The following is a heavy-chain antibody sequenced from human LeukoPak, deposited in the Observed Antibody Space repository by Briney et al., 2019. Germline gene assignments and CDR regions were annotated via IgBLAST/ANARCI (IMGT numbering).Heavy chain of an antibody. CDR2: IYYSGST. J-gene: IGHJ4*02. Sequence: SETLSLTCTVSGGSISSYYWSWIRQPPGKGLEWIGYIYYSGSTNYNPSLKSRVTISVDTSKNQFSLKLGSVTAADTAVYYCARRIAVAGTIYFDYWGQGTLVTVSS. V-gene: IGHV4-59*08. CDR1: GGSISSYY. CDR3: ARRIAVAGTIYFDY. D-gene: IGHD6-19*01.